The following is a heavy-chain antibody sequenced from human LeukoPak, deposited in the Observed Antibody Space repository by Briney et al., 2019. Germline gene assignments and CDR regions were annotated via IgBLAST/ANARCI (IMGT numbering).Heavy chain of an antibody. D-gene: IGHD7-27*01. CDR3: ARELVSLGTGYFDL. J-gene: IGHJ2*01. Sequence: GGSLRLSCEASGFTFGTYGMTWVRQAPGKGLEWVSGITGSSTWTYYADSVRGRFNISRDNSKNTLHLQMNNLTADDTAIYYCARELVSLGTGYFDLWGRGTLVTVSS. V-gene: IGHV3-23*01. CDR1: GFTFGTYG. CDR2: ITGSSTWT.